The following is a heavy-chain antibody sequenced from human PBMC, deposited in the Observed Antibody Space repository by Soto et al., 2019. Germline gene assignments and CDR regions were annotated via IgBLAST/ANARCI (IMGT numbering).Heavy chain of an antibody. Sequence: ASLKVSCKASGNTFTGYYMHWVRQAPGKGLEWMGWINPNSGGTNYAQKFQGWVTMTRDTSISTAYMELSRLRSDDTAAYYCARSCSSTSCYFVMDVWGQGTTVTVSS. J-gene: IGHJ6*02. V-gene: IGHV1-2*04. D-gene: IGHD2-2*01. CDR1: GNTFTGYY. CDR3: ARSCSSTSCYFVMDV. CDR2: INPNSGGT.